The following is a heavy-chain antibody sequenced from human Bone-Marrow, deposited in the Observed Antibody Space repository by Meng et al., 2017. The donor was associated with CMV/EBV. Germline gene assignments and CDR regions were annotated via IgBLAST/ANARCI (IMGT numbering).Heavy chain of an antibody. V-gene: IGHV3-74*01. CDR2: MNSDGFR. CDR3: ARDEEDGYTFYH. CDR1: GFAFSDYY. J-gene: IGHJ4*02. Sequence: ETQSLTCAASGFAFSDYYMHWVRQAPGKGLVWVSRMNSDGFRSYADSVKGRFTISRDDAKNTRSLQMNSLRAEDTAVYYCARDEEDGYTFYHCGQGTLVTVSS. D-gene: IGHD5-24*01.